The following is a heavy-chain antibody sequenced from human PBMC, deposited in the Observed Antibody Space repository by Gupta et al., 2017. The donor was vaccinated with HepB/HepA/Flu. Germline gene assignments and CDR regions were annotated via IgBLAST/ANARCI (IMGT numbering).Heavy chain of an antibody. D-gene: IGHD5-18*01. CDR1: GGTFSSYA. J-gene: IGHJ6*03. CDR2: IIPIFGTA. CDR3: ASRVYMGTIRYYYMDV. Sequence: QVQLVQSGAEVKKPGSSVKVSCKASGGTFSSYAISWVRLAPGQGLDWMGGIIPIFGTANYAQKFQGRVTITADESTSTAYMELSSLRSEDTAVYYCASRVYMGTIRYYYMDVWGKGTTVTVSS. V-gene: IGHV1-69*01.